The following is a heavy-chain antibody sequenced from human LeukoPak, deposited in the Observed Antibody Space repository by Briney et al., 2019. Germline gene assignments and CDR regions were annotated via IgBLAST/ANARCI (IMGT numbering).Heavy chain of an antibody. CDR1: RFTFSSYG. V-gene: IGHV3-30*18. J-gene: IGHJ4*02. CDR2: ISYDGSNK. Sequence: PGGSLRLSCAASRFTFSSYGMHWVRQAPGNGLEWVALISYDGSNKYYTDSVKGRFTISRDNSKNTLYLQMDSLRAEDTAVYYCAKRYSSSWCIDSWGQGTLVTVSS. CDR3: AKRYSSSWCIDS. D-gene: IGHD6-13*01.